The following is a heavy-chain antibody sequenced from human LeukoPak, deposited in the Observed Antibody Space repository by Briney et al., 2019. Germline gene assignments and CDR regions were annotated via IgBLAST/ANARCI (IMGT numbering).Heavy chain of an antibody. D-gene: IGHD3-9*01. CDR1: GGTFSSYA. CDR3: ARDYYDILTGYYNFDY. CDR2: IIPIFGTA. J-gene: IGHJ4*02. Sequence: SVKVSCKASGGTFSSYAISWVRQAPGQGLEWMGGIIPIFGTANYAQKFQGRVTITTDESTSTAYMELSSLRSEDTAAYYCARDYYDILTGYYNFDYWGQGTLVTVSS. V-gene: IGHV1-69*05.